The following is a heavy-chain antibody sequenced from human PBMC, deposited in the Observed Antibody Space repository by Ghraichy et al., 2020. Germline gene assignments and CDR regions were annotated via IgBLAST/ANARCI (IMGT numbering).Heavy chain of an antibody. J-gene: IGHJ6*02. CDR1: GYTFTGYY. CDR3: ARDGTEMAIGLDYYYGMDV. D-gene: IGHD5-24*01. CDR2: INPNSGGT. Sequence: ASVKVSCKASGYTFTGYYMHWVRQAPGQGLEWMGWINPNSGGTNYAQKFQGWVTMTRDTSISTAYMELSRLRSDDTAVYYCARDGTEMAIGLDYYYGMDVWGQGTTVTVSS. V-gene: IGHV1-2*04.